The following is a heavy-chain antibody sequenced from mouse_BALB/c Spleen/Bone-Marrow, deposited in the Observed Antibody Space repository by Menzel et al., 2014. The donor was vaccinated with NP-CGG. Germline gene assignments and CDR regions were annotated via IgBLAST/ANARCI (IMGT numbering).Heavy chain of an antibody. CDR2: IDPANGNT. D-gene: IGHD1-2*01. CDR3: ARGGTTATWYFDV. J-gene: IGHJ1*01. Sequence: VHVKQSGAELVKPGASVKLSCTASGFNIKDTYMHWVKQRPEQGLERIGRIDPANGNTKYDPKFQGKATITADTSSNTAYLQLSSLTSEDTAVYYCARGGTTATWYFDVWGAGTTVTVSS. CDR1: GFNIKDTY. V-gene: IGHV14-3*02.